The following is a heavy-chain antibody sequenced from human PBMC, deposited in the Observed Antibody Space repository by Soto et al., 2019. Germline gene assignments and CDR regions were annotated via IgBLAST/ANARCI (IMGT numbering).Heavy chain of an antibody. D-gene: IGHD3-22*01. CDR2: VFHSGDT. CDR3: TRLIYDSRLNYFYFDL. CDR1: GGSISGRNW. Sequence: QVHLQESGPGLVKPSGTLSLTCVVSGGSISGRNWWSWVHQAPGKGLEWIGEVFHSGDTTYSPSLRSRVTISVDKSKNQFSLNLNSVTAADTAVYYCTRLIYDSRLNYFYFDLWGQGALVTVSS. J-gene: IGHJ4*02. V-gene: IGHV4-4*02.